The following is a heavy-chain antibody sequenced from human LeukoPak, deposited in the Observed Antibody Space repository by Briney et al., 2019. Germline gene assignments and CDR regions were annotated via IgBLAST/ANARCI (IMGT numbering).Heavy chain of an antibody. D-gene: IGHD2-21*01. CDR1: GFTFSTYW. V-gene: IGHV3-74*01. CDR3: ARDYSLWWLTH. Sequence: GGSLRLSCAASGFTFSTYWMHWVRQAPGKGLVWVSRITPDGSGTIYADSVKGRFTISRDNAKNTLYLQMNSLRAEDTAVYYCARDYSLWWLTHWGKGTLVTVSS. J-gene: IGHJ4*02. CDR2: ITPDGSGT.